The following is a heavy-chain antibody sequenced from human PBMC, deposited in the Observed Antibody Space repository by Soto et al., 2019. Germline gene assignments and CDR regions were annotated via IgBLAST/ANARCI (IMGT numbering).Heavy chain of an antibody. D-gene: IGHD5-18*01. CDR1: GFTFSSYS. Sequence: GGSLRLSCAASGFTFSSYSMNWVRQAPGKGLEWVSYISSSTSTIYYADSVKGRFTISRDNAKNSLYLQMNSLRAEDTAVYYCARGDTAMVIDYWGQGTQVTVSS. CDR3: ARGDTAMVIDY. J-gene: IGHJ4*02. CDR2: ISSSTSTI. V-gene: IGHV3-48*01.